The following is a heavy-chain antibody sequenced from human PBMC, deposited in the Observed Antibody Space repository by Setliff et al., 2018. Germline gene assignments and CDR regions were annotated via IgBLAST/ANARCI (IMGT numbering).Heavy chain of an antibody. Sequence: ASETLSLTCSVSGASVSNVNYYWGWIRQPPGKGLEWVGSIYYSGKTYSNPSFKSRVTMSVDKSKNQFSLKLASVTAADRAVYYCARIAYFDFWRGLGVGAFDLWGHGSVVTVSS. CDR3: ARIAYFDFWRGLGVGAFDL. V-gene: IGHV4-39*01. D-gene: IGHD3-3*01. CDR2: IYYSGKT. CDR1: GASVSNVNYY. J-gene: IGHJ3*01.